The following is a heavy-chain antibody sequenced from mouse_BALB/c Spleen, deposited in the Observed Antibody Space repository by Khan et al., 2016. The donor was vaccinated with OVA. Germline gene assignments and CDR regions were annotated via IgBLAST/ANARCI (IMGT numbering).Heavy chain of an antibody. CDR1: GFTFSSFG. CDR3: ARNYGYYFDY. V-gene: IGHV5-17*02. J-gene: IGHJ2*01. Sequence: EVELVESGGGLVQPGGSRKLSCAASGFTFSSFGMHWVRQAPEKGLEWVAYISSGSHTIYYADTLKGRFTISRDNPKNTLFMQMTRLRAEDTAMYFCARNYGYYFDYWGQGTTLTVSS. CDR2: ISSGSHTI. D-gene: IGHD1-2*01.